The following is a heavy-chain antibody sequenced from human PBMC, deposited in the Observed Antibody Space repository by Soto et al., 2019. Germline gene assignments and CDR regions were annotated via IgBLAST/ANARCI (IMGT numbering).Heavy chain of an antibody. V-gene: IGHV1-18*01. D-gene: IGHD1-26*01. CDR3: ARGPSGNYQFDY. CDR1: GYTFTSYG. CDR2: ISAYNGNT. Sequence: ASVKVSCKASGYTFTSYGIGWVRQAPGQGLEWMGWISAYNGNTNYAQKLQGRVTMTTDTSSSTAYMELRSLRSDDTAVYYCARGPSGNYQFDYWGQGTLVTVSS. J-gene: IGHJ4*02.